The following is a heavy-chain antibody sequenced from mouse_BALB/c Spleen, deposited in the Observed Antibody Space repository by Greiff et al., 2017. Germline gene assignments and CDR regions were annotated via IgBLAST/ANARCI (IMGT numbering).Heavy chain of an antibody. CDR1: GFTFSDYY. CDR3: ASPYYGNYSPFAY. J-gene: IGHJ3*01. D-gene: IGHD2-10*01. CDR2: ISDGGSYT. Sequence: EVNLVESGGGLVKPGGSLKLSCAASGFTFSDYYMYWVRQTPEKRLEWVATISDGGSYTYYPDSVKGRFTISRDNAKNNLYLQMSSLKSEDTAMYYCASPYYGNYSPFAYWGQGTLVTVSA. V-gene: IGHV5-4*02.